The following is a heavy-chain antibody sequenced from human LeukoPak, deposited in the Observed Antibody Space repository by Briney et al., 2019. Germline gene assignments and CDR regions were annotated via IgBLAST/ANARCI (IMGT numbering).Heavy chain of an antibody. V-gene: IGHV4-59*12. D-gene: IGHD6-13*01. CDR1: GGSISSYY. J-gene: IGHJ4*02. Sequence: SETLSLTCTVSGGSISSYYWSWIRQPPGKGLEWIGYIYYSGSTNYNPSLKSRVTISVDTSKNQFSLKLSSVTAADTAVYYCATSSLGWAYFDYWGQGTLVTVSS. CDR3: ATSSLGWAYFDY. CDR2: IYYSGST.